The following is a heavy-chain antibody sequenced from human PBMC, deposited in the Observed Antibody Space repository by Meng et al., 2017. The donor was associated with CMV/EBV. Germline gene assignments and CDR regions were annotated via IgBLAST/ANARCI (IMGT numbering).Heavy chain of an antibody. J-gene: IGHJ4*02. V-gene: IGHV3-30*03. CDR1: GFIFSDHY. CDR3: ARAFEGSSWPNKYYFDY. CDR2: ISYDGSNK. D-gene: IGHD6-13*01. Sequence: GESLKISCAASGFIFSDHYMHWVRQAPGKGLEWVAVISYDGSNKYYADSVKGRFTISRDNSKNTLYLQMNSLRAEDTAVYYCARAFEGSSWPNKYYFDYWGQGTLVTVSS.